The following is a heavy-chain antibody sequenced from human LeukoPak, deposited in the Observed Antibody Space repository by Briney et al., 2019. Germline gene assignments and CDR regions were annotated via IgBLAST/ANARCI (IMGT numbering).Heavy chain of an antibody. D-gene: IGHD6-19*01. CDR1: GGSISDINYY. Sequence: SEILSLTCNVSGGSISDINYYWAWIRQPPGKGLEWIASVYYSGSTHYNPSLKSRVTISGDTSKNQFSLKVTSVTVADTAVFYCARHQISSGWSLYFDSWGQGILVTVSS. CDR3: ARHQISSGWSLYFDS. CDR2: VYYSGST. J-gene: IGHJ4*02. V-gene: IGHV4-39*07.